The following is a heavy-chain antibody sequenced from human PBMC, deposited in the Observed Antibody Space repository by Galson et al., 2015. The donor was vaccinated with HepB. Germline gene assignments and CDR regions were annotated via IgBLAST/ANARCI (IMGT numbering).Heavy chain of an antibody. Sequence: SVKVSCKASGYPLTSHGITWVRQAPGQGLEWMGGIIPIFGTSNYAQKFQGRVTITADESTSTANVEVSRLRSEDTAVYYCARAYSGRIKRQYCSNTGCYDYYYMDVWGKGTTVTVSS. CDR2: IIPIFGTS. J-gene: IGHJ6*03. V-gene: IGHV1-69*13. CDR3: ARAYSGRIKRQYCSNTGCYDYYYMDV. D-gene: IGHD2-2*01. CDR1: GYPLTSHG.